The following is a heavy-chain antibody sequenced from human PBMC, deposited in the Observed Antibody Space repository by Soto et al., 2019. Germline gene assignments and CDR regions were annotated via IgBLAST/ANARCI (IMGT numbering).Heavy chain of an antibody. CDR1: GFSLSTSGMC. D-gene: IGHD6-19*01. CDR3: AHIAVTGSPRDRPHLLRGSVDGMDV. CDR2: IDWDDDK. Sequence: SGPTLVNPTQTLTLTCTFSGFSLSTSGMCVSWIRQPPGKALEWLARIDWDDDKYYSPSLKSRLTITKDTSKNQVVLTMTNMDPVDTATYYCAHIAVTGSPRDRPHLLRGSVDGMDVWGQGTTVTVSS. V-gene: IGHV2-70*12. J-gene: IGHJ6*02.